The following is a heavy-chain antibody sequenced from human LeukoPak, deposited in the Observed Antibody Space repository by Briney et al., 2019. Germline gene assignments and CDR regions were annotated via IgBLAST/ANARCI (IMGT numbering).Heavy chain of an antibody. V-gene: IGHV3-23*01. CDR1: GFTFSSYA. D-gene: IGHD2-15*01. J-gene: IGHJ1*01. Sequence: GGSLSLSCAASGFTFSSYAMSWVRLAPGKGLEWVSAISGSGGSTYYADSVKGRFTISRDNSKNTLYLQMNSLRAEDTAVYYCAKVSGGGSPVGYFQHWGQGTLVTVSS. CDR3: AKVSGGGSPVGYFQH. CDR2: ISGSGGST.